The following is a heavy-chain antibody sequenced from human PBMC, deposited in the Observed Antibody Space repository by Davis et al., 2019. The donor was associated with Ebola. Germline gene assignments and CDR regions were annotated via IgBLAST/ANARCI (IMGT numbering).Heavy chain of an antibody. CDR3: ARGLSNFSAYYDFWSGYYTVVTGWFDP. D-gene: IGHD3-3*01. CDR2: INHSGST. J-gene: IGHJ5*02. CDR1: GGSFSGYY. Sequence: PSETLSLTCAVYGGSFSGYYWSWIRQPPGKGLEWIGEINHSGSTNYNPSLKSRVTISVDTSKNQFSLKLSSVTAADTAVYYCARGLSNFSAYYDFWSGYYTVVTGWFDPWGQGTLVTVSS. V-gene: IGHV4-34*01.